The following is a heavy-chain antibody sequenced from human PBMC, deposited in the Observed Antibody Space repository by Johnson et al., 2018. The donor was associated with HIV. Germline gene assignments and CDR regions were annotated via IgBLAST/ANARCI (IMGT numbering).Heavy chain of an antibody. CDR2: IWYDGTTK. CDR3: ARASKVLSSGWSRGAFDI. V-gene: IGHV3-33*01. CDR1: GFSFGSYA. Sequence: QMLLVESGGGVVQPGRSLRLSCVASGFSFGSYAMHWARQAPGKGLEWVAVIWYDGTTKYYGDSVKGRFTISRDNSKNTLYLQMNSLRAGDTAVYYCARASKVLSSGWSRGAFDIWGQGTMVTVSS. J-gene: IGHJ3*02. D-gene: IGHD6-19*01.